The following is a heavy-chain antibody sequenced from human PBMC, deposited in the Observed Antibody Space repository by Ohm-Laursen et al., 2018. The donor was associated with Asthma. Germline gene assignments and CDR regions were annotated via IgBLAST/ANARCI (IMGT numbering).Heavy chain of an antibody. Sequence: SLRLSCTASGFTFSSYWMSWVCQAPGKGLEWVSFISYNSNYMYNADSVRGRFTISRDNAKNSLFLQMNSLRADDTAVYYCARVKSYNFWSRYSTYYYGMDVWGQGTTVTVSS. CDR1: GFTFSSYW. D-gene: IGHD3-3*01. CDR3: ARVKSYNFWSRYSTYYYGMDV. J-gene: IGHJ6*02. CDR2: ISYNSNYM. V-gene: IGHV3-21*06.